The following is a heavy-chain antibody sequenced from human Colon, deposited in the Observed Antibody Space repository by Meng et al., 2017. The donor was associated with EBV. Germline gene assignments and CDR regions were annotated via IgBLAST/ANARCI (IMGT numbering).Heavy chain of an antibody. CDR2: IDHRGNT. D-gene: IGHD3-10*01. J-gene: IGHJ5*02. V-gene: IGHV4-34*01. CDR1: GGSFRDYY. CDR3: ARRGPSGNFSP. Sequence: QVQRHYWGSGLLKPSEPLSRSCAVYGGSFRDYYWPWIRHPPGKGLEWIGEIDHRGNTQYNPSLKSRVTISLDTSKKQFSLKVSSVTAADSAVYYCARRGPSGNFSPWSQGALVTVSS.